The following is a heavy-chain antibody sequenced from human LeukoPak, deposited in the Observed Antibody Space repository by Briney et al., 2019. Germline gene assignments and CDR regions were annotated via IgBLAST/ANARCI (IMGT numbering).Heavy chain of an antibody. Sequence: SETLSLTCAVYGGSFSGYYWSWIRQPPGKGLEWIGEINHSGSTNYNPSLKSRVTISVDTSKNQFSLKLSSVTAADTAVYYCARGPVGYCSSTSCSRFDPWGQGTLVTVSS. CDR2: INHSGST. CDR1: GGSFSGYY. J-gene: IGHJ5*02. V-gene: IGHV4-34*01. CDR3: ARGPVGYCSSTSCSRFDP. D-gene: IGHD2-2*01.